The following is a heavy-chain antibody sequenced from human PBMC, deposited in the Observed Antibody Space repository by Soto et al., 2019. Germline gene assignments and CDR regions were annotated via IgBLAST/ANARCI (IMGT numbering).Heavy chain of an antibody. CDR3: AKDPHYPGIEINY. CDR2: IRPGGDST. J-gene: IGHJ4*02. CDR1: GFTFGTYA. V-gene: IGHV3-23*01. Sequence: EVQLLESGGGLVQPGGSLRLSCSASGFTFGTYAMTWVRQAPGKGLEWVSSIRPGGDSTFYADSVKGRCTISRSNSRNMLYLQLNSLRAEDTAVYFCAKDPHYPGIEINYWGQGTLVTVSS. D-gene: IGHD3-10*01.